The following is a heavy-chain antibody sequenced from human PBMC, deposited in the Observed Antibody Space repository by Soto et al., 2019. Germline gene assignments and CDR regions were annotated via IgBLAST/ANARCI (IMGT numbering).Heavy chain of an antibody. CDR2: VYHTGTT. Sequence: PSETLSLPCTGSGGSIGHYYWSWIRRPTGRGLQWIGYVYHTGTTTYSPSLKSLFTISVDTSKNQVSLRLNSVTAADTAVYYCARDGGTDKLFYYGMDVSGQGTAITVYS. V-gene: IGHV4-59*01. CDR1: GGSIGHYY. D-gene: IGHD3-16*01. J-gene: IGHJ6*02. CDR3: ARDGGTDKLFYYGMDV.